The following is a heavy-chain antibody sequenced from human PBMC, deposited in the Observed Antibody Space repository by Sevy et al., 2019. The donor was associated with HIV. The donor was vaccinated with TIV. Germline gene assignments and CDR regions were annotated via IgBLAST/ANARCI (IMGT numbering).Heavy chain of an antibody. D-gene: IGHD2-2*01. CDR2: VNSDGSST. CDR1: RLTISSYW. CDR3: VASNSWEDY. J-gene: IGHJ4*02. Sequence: GGSLRLSCAAPRLTISSYWMHWVRQAPGKGLVWVSGVNSDGSSTTYADSVKGRFTISRDNAKNTLSLQMNSLRVEDTAVYHCVASNSWEDYWGQGTLVTVSS. V-gene: IGHV3-74*01.